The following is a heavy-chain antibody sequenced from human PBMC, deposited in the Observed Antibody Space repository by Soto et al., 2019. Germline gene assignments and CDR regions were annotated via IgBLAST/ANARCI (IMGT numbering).Heavy chain of an antibody. V-gene: IGHV3-23*01. CDR1: GFTFSSYA. Sequence: EVQLLESGGGLVQPGGSLRLSCAASGFTFSSYAMSWVRQAPGKGLEWVSAISGSGGSTYYTDSVKGRFTISRDASKTTLNLQMSGLRAEDTAVYYCAKEGVGGCGGVTCYGMVGYWGQRALVTVSS. CDR3: AKEGVGGCGGVTCYGMVGY. J-gene: IGHJ4*02. D-gene: IGHD2-21*01. CDR2: ISGSGGST.